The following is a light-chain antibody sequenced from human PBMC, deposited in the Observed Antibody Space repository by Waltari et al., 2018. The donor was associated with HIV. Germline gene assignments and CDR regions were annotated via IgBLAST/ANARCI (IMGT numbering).Light chain of an antibody. CDR3: QQYNHWPWT. CDR1: QSVTTN. CDR2: GSS. Sequence: EIVMTQSPDTLSVSPGERATLSCRASQSVTTNLAWYQQKPGQAPRLLFYGSSTRATGLPDRFSGSGSWTEFTLTISSLQSEDSAVYYCQQYNHWPWTFGQGTTVEIK. J-gene: IGKJ1*01. V-gene: IGKV3-15*01.